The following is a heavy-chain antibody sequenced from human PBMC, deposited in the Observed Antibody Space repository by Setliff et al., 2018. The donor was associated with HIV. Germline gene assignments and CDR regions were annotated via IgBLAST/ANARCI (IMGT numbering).Heavy chain of an antibody. CDR3: ARILGSGTFRHYFDY. Sequence: PSETLSLTFTVSGDSISSSSYYWGWVRQPPGKGLEWIGSIYYSGSTHYNPSLQSRVTVSVDTSKNLFSLNLSSVTAAATAVYYCARILGSGTFRHYFDYWGQGTLVTVSS. D-gene: IGHD3-10*01. CDR2: IYYSGST. CDR1: GDSISSSSYY. J-gene: IGHJ4*02. V-gene: IGHV4-39*01.